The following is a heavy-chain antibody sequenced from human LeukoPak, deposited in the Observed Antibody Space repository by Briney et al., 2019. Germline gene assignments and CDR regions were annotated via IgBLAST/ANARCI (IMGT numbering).Heavy chain of an antibody. CDR1: GYTFTGYY. V-gene: IGHV1-2*02. Sequence: ASVKVSCKASGYTFTGYYMPWVRQAPGQGLEWMGWINPNSGGTNYAQKFQGRVTMTRDTSISTAYMELSRLRSDDTAVYYCARDSKRIAAARSPLDYWGQGTLVTVSS. CDR2: INPNSGGT. CDR3: ARDSKRIAAARSPLDY. D-gene: IGHD6-13*01. J-gene: IGHJ4*02.